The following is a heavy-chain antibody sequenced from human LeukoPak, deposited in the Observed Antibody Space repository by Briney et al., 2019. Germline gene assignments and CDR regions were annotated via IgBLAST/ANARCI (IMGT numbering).Heavy chain of an antibody. CDR2: ISSSSSTI. Sequence: GGSLRLSCTASGFTVSSSYMSWVRQAPGKGLERVSYISSSSSTIYYADSVKGRFTISRDNAKNSLYLQMNSLRAEDTAVYYCARGAPGNYGMDVWGQGTTVTVSS. J-gene: IGHJ6*02. CDR3: ARGAPGNYGMDV. V-gene: IGHV3-48*01. CDR1: GFTVSSSY.